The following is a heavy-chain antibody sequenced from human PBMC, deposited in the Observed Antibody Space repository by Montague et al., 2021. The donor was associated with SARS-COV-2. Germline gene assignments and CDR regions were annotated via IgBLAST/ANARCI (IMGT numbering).Heavy chain of an antibody. Sequence: SETLSLTCSVSGDSISRYYWSWIRQSDGKELEWIGRIYTGGYVNYNPALQGRVSMSVDTSKSQVSLNVTSVTAADTAVYYCARAIWHLDVWGRGILVTVSS. CDR1: GDSISRYY. J-gene: IGHJ2*01. CDR3: ARAIWHLDV. CDR2: IYTGGYV. V-gene: IGHV4-4*07.